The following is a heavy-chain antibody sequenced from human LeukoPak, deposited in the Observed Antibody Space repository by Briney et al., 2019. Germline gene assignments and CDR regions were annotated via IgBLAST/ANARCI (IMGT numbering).Heavy chain of an antibody. D-gene: IGHD1-26*01. V-gene: IGHV3-9*01. CDR1: GFTFDDYA. CDR2: ISWNSGSI. CDR3: AKGADSGSYYFDY. Sequence: GGSLRLSCAASGFTFDDYAMHWVRQAPGKGLEWVSGISWNSGSIGYADSVKGRFTISRDNAKNSLYLQMNSLRAEDTALYYCAKGADSGSYYFDYWGQGTLVTVSS. J-gene: IGHJ4*02.